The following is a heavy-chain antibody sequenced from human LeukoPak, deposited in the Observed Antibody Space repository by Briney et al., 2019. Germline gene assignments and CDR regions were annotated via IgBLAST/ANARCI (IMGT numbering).Heavy chain of an antibody. D-gene: IGHD6-13*01. CDR2: ISGSGGST. J-gene: IGHJ4*02. Sequence: GGSLRLSCAASGFTFSSYAISWVRQAPGKGLEWVSAISGSGGSTYYADSVKGRFTISRDNSKNTLYLQMNSLRAEDTAVYYCAKPYSSSQTYYFDYWGQGTLVTVSS. V-gene: IGHV3-23*01. CDR1: GFTFSSYA. CDR3: AKPYSSSQTYYFDY.